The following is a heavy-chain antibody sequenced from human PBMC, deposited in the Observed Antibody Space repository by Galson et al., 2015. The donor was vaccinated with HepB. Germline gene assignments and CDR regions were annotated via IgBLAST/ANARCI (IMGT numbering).Heavy chain of an antibody. CDR2: IYPGDSDT. J-gene: IGHJ6*02. CDR3: ARHKSWPTPYYYYGMDV. D-gene: IGHD5-12*01. CDR1: GYSFTSYW. Sequence: QSGAEVKKPGESLKISCKGSGYSFTSYWIGWVRQMPGKGLEWMGIIYPGDSDTRYSPSFQGQVTISADKSISTAYLQWSSLKASDTAMYYCARHKSWPTPYYYYGMDVWGQGTTVTVSS. V-gene: IGHV5-51*01.